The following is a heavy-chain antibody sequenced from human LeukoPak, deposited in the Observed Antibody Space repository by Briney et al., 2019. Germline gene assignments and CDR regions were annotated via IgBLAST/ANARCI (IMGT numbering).Heavy chain of an antibody. D-gene: IGHD1-26*01. J-gene: IGHJ4*02. CDR2: IYYSGST. V-gene: IGHV4-39*01. CDR1: GGSISSYY. Sequence: PSETLSLTCTVSGGSISSYYWGWIRQPPGKGLEWIGSIYYSGSTYYNPSLKSRVTISVDTSKNQFSLKLSSVTAADTAVYYCARQGWELYYFDYWGQGTLVTVSS. CDR3: ARQGWELYYFDY.